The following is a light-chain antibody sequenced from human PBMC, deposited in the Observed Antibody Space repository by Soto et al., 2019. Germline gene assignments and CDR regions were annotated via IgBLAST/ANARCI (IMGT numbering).Light chain of an antibody. CDR2: EVN. Sequence: QSALTQPASVSGSPGQSITISCTGTSSDVGGYNYVSWYQQHPGKAPKLMIYEVNNRPSGVPNRFSGSKSGNTASLTISGLQAEDEADYYCSSYTSSRSLEVFGGGTKLTVL. CDR1: SSDVGGYNY. J-gene: IGLJ3*02. V-gene: IGLV2-14*01. CDR3: SSYTSSRSLEV.